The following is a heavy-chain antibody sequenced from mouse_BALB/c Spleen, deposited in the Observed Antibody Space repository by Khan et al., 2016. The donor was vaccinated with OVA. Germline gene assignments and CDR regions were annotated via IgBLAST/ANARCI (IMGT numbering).Heavy chain of an antibody. J-gene: IGHJ3*01. Sequence: EVELVESGGGLVKPGGSLKLSCAASGFTFSTFVMSWVRQTPEKRLEWVATISRAGTYTYYPDSVKGRFTISRDNAKNTLYVQMNSLRSEDTAMYYCANGNYGWFAYWGQGTLVTVSA. D-gene: IGHD2-1*01. CDR1: GFTFSTFV. V-gene: IGHV5-9-1*01. CDR2: ISRAGTYT. CDR3: ANGNYGWFAY.